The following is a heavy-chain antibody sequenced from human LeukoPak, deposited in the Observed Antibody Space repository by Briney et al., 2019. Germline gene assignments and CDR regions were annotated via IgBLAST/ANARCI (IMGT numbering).Heavy chain of an antibody. J-gene: IGHJ1*01. CDR1: GFTFSNAW. D-gene: IGHD6-25*01. CDR2: IRSETDGGTT. Sequence: GGSLRLSSAASGFTFSNAWMTWVRQAPEKGLEWVGHIRSETDGGTTDYAAPVKGRFTISRDDSKNTLYLQMNTLKTEDTAVYFCTTAAFHWGQGTLVTVSS. V-gene: IGHV3-15*01. CDR3: TTAAFH.